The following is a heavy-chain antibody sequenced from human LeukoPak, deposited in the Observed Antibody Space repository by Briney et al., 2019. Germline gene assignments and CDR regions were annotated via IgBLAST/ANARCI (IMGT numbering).Heavy chain of an antibody. CDR3: ARRPIKPRTYYYDSSGYYLPKDAFDI. J-gene: IGHJ3*02. Sequence: ASVKASCKASGYTFTGYYMHWVRQAPGQGLEWMGRINPNSGGTNYAQKFQGRVTTTRDTSISTAYMELSRLRSDDTAVYYCARRPIKPRTYYYDSSGYYLPKDAFDIWGQGTMVTVSS. CDR2: INPNSGGT. CDR1: GYTFTGYY. V-gene: IGHV1-2*06. D-gene: IGHD3-22*01.